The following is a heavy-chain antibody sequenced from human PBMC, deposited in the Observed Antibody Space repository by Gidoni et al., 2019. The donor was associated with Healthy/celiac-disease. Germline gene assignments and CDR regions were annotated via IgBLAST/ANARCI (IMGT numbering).Heavy chain of an antibody. V-gene: IGHV3-7*01. Sequence: EVQLVESGGGLVQPAGSLVLSCAASGFTVSRYGMVWVRQAPGKGLECVANINQDGNVKNHMDSVKGRFTISRDNARNLLYLQMNSLTPVDTAMYYCARDGEWSNTTNYYDALDIWGQGTMVTVSS. CDR1: GFTVSRYG. CDR2: INQDGNVK. CDR3: ARDGEWSNTTNYYDALDI. D-gene: IGHD1-1*01. J-gene: IGHJ3*02.